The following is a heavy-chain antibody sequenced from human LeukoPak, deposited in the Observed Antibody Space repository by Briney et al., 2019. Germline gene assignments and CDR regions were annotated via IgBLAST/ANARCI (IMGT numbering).Heavy chain of an antibody. Sequence: SSETLSLTCAVSGYSISSGYYWGWIRQPPGKGLEWIGSIYHSGSTYYNPSLKSRVTISVDTSKNQFSLKLSSVTAADTAVYYCARVNTSIVVVVAAMGYFDYWGQGTLVTVSS. CDR1: GYSISSGYY. V-gene: IGHV4-38-2*01. D-gene: IGHD2-15*01. J-gene: IGHJ4*02. CDR2: IYHSGST. CDR3: ARVNTSIVVVVAAMGYFDY.